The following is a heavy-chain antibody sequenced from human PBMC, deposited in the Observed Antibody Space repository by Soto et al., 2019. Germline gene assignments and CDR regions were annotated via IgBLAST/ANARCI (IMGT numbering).Heavy chain of an antibody. CDR2: ISWNGGTV. CDR1: GFTFDNDA. J-gene: IGHJ4*02. D-gene: IGHD5-18*01. Sequence: EVQLVESGGGLVQPGRSLRLSCAASGFTFDNDAMHWVRQAPGKGLEWVSGISWNGGTVDYADSVRGRFTISRDNAKNSLYLQMNSLRPEDTALYYCVKDSEPSSHSYGSFDDWGQGTLVTVSS. CDR3: VKDSEPSSHSYGSFDD. V-gene: IGHV3-9*01.